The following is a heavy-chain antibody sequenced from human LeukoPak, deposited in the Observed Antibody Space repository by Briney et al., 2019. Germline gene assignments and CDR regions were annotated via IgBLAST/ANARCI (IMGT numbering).Heavy chain of an antibody. V-gene: IGHV4-34*01. D-gene: IGHD6-13*01. CDR1: GFTFSDYY. CDR2: INHSGST. CDR3: ARSFSSSWYIGKYYFDY. Sequence: GSLRLSCAASGFTFSDYYMSWIRQPPGKGLEWIGEINHSGSTNYNPSLKSRVTISVDTSKNQFSLKLSSVTAADTAVYYCARSFSSSWYIGKYYFDYWGQGTLVTVSS. J-gene: IGHJ4*02.